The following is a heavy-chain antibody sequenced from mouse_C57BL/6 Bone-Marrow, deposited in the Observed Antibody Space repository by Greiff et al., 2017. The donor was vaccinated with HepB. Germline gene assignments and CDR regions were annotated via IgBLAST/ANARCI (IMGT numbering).Heavy chain of an antibody. D-gene: IGHD1-1*01. CDR3: TRVYGSSSYWNFDV. CDR1: GFTFSSYA. CDR2: ISSGGDYI. V-gene: IGHV5-9-1*02. J-gene: IGHJ1*03. Sequence: EVQLQESGEGLVKPGGSLKLSCAASGFTFSSYAMSWVRQTPEKRLEWVAYISSGGDYIYYADTVKGRFTISRDNARNTLYLQMSSLKSEDTAMYYCTRVYGSSSYWNFDVWGTGTTVTVSS.